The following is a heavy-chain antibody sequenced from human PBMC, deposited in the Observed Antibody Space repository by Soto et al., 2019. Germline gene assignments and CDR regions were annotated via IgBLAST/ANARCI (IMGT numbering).Heavy chain of an antibody. Sequence: VQLVESGGGVVQPGRSLRLSCAASGFTFSSYGMHWVRPAPGKGLEWVALISSDRSNKYYADSVKGRFTISRDNSKITLYLRMNTLGAKATAVYYCAKVRADYFYGSGAFDYWGQGTLVTVSS. CDR2: ISSDRSNK. CDR1: GFTFSSYG. D-gene: IGHD3-10*01. CDR3: AKVRADYFYGSGAFDY. J-gene: IGHJ4*02. V-gene: IGHV3-30*18.